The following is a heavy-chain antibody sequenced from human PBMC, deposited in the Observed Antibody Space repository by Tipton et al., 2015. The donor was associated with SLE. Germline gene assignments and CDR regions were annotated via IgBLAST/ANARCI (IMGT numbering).Heavy chain of an antibody. V-gene: IGHV4-38-2*02. CDR1: RYSISSGYY. Sequence: LRLSCIVSRYSISSGYYWGWMRQAPGKELEWIGSFYHSGNTNYNPSLKSRVTISVDTSKNQFSLKLSSVTAADTAVYYCAREPRPRGALKGAFDILGQGTMVTVSS. J-gene: IGHJ3*02. CDR3: AREPRPRGALKGAFDI. CDR2: FYHSGNT.